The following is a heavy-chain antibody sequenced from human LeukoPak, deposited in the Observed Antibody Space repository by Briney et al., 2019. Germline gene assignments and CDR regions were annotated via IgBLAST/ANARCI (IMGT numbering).Heavy chain of an antibody. CDR2: FDPEDGET. Sequence: ASVKVSYKPSGYTLTEFSMHWVRQAPGKGREWMGGFDPEDGETIYAQKFQGRVTMTEDTSTDTAYMELSSLRSEDTAVYYCATGPTYGSGSYLYYFDYWGQGTLVTVSS. V-gene: IGHV1-24*01. D-gene: IGHD3-10*01. J-gene: IGHJ4*02. CDR1: GYTLTEFS. CDR3: ATGPTYGSGSYLYYFDY.